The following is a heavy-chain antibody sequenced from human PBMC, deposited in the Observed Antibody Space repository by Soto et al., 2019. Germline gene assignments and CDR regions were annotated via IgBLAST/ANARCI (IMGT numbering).Heavy chain of an antibody. J-gene: IGHJ4*02. CDR2: ISAYNGNA. CDR3: ARGPSGDYDFWSGYYTGPMREDY. CDR1: GYTFTSYG. V-gene: IGHV1-18*01. D-gene: IGHD3-3*01. Sequence: QVQLVQSGAEVKKPGASVKVSCKASGYTFTSYGISWVRQAPGQGLEWMGWISAYNGNANYAQKLQGRVTMTTDTSTSTAYMELRSLRSDDTAVYYCARGPSGDYDFWSGYYTGPMREDYWGQGTLVTVSS.